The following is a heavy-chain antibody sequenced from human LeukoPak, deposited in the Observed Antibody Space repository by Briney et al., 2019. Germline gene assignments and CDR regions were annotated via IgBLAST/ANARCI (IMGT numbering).Heavy chain of an antibody. CDR2: ISSTGNHI. CDR3: ARDRGGRGLDY. D-gene: IGHD4-23*01. Sequence: GGSLRLSCAASGFTFSSSGMNWVRQAPGKGLEWVSSISSTGNHIYYTESMKGRFTISRDNAKNSLFLQMNSLRAEDTAVYYCARDRGGRGLDYWGQGTLVTVSS. V-gene: IGHV3-21*06. CDR1: GFTFSSSG. J-gene: IGHJ4*02.